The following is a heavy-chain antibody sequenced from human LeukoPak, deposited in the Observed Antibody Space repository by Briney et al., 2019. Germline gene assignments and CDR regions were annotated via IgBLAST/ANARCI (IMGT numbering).Heavy chain of an antibody. D-gene: IGHD4/OR15-4a*01. Sequence: GGSLRLSCTASGFTFGDYAMRWVRQAPGKGLEGVAVIWYDGSNKYYADSVKGRFTISRDNSKNTLYLQMNSLRAEDTAVYYSSREQVHYFDYWGQGTLVTVSS. J-gene: IGHJ4*02. CDR1: GFTFGDYA. CDR3: SREQVHYFDY. CDR2: IWYDGSNK. V-gene: IGHV3-33*01.